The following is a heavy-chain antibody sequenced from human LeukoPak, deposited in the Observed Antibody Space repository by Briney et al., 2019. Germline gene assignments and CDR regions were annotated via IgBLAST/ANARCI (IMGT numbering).Heavy chain of an antibody. CDR3: ARKYSRSSSLVDY. CDR2: IYPGDSDT. D-gene: IGHD6-6*01. V-gene: IGHV5-51*01. CDR1: GYSFTTYW. Sequence: GESLKISCKGSGYSFTTYWIGWVRQMPGKGLEWMGIIYPGDSDTRYSPSFQGQATISVDQSISTAYLQWSSLKASDTAMYYCARKYSRSSSLVDYWGQGTLVTVSS. J-gene: IGHJ4*02.